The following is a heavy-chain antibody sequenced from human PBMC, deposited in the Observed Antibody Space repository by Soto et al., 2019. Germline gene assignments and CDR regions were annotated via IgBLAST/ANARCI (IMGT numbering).Heavy chain of an antibody. D-gene: IGHD3-10*01. J-gene: IGHJ4*02. CDR2: ISAYNGNT. V-gene: IGHV1-18*01. CDR1: GYTFTSYG. Sequence: QVQLVQSGAEVKKPGASVKVSCKASGYTFTSYGISWVRQAPGQGLEWMGWISAYNGNTNYAQKLQGRGTMTTDTSTSTAYMELRSLRSDDTAVYYCARGHPTNYYGSGSYYNSLWGQGTLVTVSS. CDR3: ARGHPTNYYGSGSYYNSL.